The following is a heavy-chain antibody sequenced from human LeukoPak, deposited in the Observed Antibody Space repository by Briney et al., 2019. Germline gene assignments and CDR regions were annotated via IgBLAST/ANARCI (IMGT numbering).Heavy chain of an antibody. CDR2: PSSSGSPI. V-gene: IGHV3-11*04. CDR1: GFTFTDYY. CDR3: ARVDCSSTSCYEFDY. Sequence: PGGSLRLSCAASGFTFTDYYMSWIRQAPGKGLDWVSYPSSSGSPIYYAGSVKGRFAFSRDNDKNSLSLQMNSLRAEDTAVYYCARVDCSSTSCYEFDYWGQGTLVIVSS. D-gene: IGHD2-2*01. J-gene: IGHJ4*02.